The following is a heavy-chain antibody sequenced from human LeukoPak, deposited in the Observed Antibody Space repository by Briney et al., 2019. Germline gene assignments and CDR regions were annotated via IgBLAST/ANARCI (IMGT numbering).Heavy chain of an antibody. V-gene: IGHV3-48*03. CDR2: ISSSGSTI. D-gene: IGHD2-15*01. CDR3: AKNGDRGAYCTGGTCYPYFYYYMDV. CDR1: GFTFSSYE. J-gene: IGHJ6*03. Sequence: GGSLRLSCAASGFTFSSYELNWVRQAPGRGLEWVSYISSSGSTIYYADSVKGRFTISRDNSKNTLYLQMNSLRAEDTAIYYCAKNGDRGAYCTGGTCYPYFYYYMDVWGKGTTVTI.